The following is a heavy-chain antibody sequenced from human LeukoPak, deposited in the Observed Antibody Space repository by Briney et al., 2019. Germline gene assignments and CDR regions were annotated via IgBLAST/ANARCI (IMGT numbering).Heavy chain of an antibody. Sequence: PGGSLRLSCAASGFTFSSYWMHWVRQAPGKGLVWVSRINSDGSSTNYADSVKGRFTISRDNAKNTLYVQMNSLRAEDTAVYYCAARGYCSGTSCLLEDWGQGTLVTVSS. J-gene: IGHJ4*02. CDR1: GFTFSSYW. CDR2: INSDGSST. D-gene: IGHD2-2*01. V-gene: IGHV3-74*01. CDR3: AARGYCSGTSCLLED.